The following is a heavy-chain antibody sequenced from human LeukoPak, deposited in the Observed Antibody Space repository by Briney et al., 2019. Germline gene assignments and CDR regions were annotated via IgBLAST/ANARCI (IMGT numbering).Heavy chain of an antibody. J-gene: IGHJ4*02. CDR3: ARGRGSDY. Sequence: QSGGSLRLSCAASGFTFSSYSMNWVRQAPGKGLEWVSYISSSSSTIYYADSVKGRFTISRDNAKNSLYLQMNSLRAEDTAVYYCARGRGSDYWGQGTLVTVSS. CDR2: ISSSSSTI. CDR1: GFTFSSYS. D-gene: IGHD5-24*01. V-gene: IGHV3-48*01.